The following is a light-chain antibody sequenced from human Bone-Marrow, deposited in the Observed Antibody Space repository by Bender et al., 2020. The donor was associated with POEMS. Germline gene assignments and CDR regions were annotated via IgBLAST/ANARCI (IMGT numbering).Light chain of an antibody. CDR2: DGT. J-gene: IGLJ1*01. V-gene: IGLV2-23*01. CDR3: CSYTSSSTYV. CDR1: SSDVGSDNL. Sequence: QSALTQPASVSGSPGQSITISCTGTSSDVGSDNLVSWYQQHPGKAPKLILFDGTERPSGTSIRFSGSMSDNTASLTISGLQAEDEADYYCCSYTSSSTYVFGTGTKVTVL.